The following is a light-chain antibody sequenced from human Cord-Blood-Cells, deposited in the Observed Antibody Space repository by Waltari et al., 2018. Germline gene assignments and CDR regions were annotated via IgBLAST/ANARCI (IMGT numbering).Light chain of an antibody. CDR1: QSISSY. Sequence: DFQMTQYPSSLSASVGDRVTITCRASQSISSYLNWYQQKPGKAPKLLIYAASSLQSGVPSRFSGSGSGTDFTLTISSLQPEDFATDYCQQSYSTPYSFGQGTKLEIK. CDR3: QQSYSTPYS. J-gene: IGKJ2*03. V-gene: IGKV1-39*01. CDR2: AAS.